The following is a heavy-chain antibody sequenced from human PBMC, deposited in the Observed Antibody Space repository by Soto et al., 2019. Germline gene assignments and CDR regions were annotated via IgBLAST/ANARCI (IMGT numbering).Heavy chain of an antibody. Sequence: QVQLVESGGGLVKPGGSLRLSCAASGFTFSDYYMSWIRQAPGKGLEWVSHIHSSGSTIYYADSVKGRFTISRDNAKNSLHLQMSSLRAEDTAVFYCARASNWNEFDYWGQGTLVTVSS. V-gene: IGHV3-11*01. J-gene: IGHJ4*02. CDR2: IHSSGSTI. D-gene: IGHD1-20*01. CDR1: GFTFSDYY. CDR3: ARASNWNEFDY.